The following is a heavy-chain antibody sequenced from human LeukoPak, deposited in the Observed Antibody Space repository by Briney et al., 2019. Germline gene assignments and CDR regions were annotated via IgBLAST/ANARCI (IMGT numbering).Heavy chain of an antibody. CDR2: IYYSGST. J-gene: IGHJ3*02. D-gene: IGHD3-22*01. Sequence: KPSETLSLTCTVSGGSISSYYWSWVRQPPGKGLEWIGYIYYSGSTNYNPSLKSRVTISVDTSKNQFSLKLSSMTAADTAVYYCARRTSDSSGYYDAFDIWGQGTMVTVSS. V-gene: IGHV4-59*01. CDR1: GGSISSYY. CDR3: ARRTSDSSGYYDAFDI.